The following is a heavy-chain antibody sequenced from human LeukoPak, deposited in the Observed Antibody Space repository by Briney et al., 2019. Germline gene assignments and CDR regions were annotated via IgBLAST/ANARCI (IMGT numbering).Heavy chain of an antibody. D-gene: IGHD6-19*01. CDR3: ARALGGSGWRFEY. J-gene: IGHJ4*02. V-gene: IGHV5-51*01. Sequence: GESLKISCKGSGYSFTSYWIGWVRQMPGKGLEWMGFIYPDDSNTRYSPSFQGQVTISADKSINTAYLQWSSLKASDTAMYYCARALGGSGWRFEYWGQGTLVTVSS. CDR1: GYSFTSYW. CDR2: IYPDDSNT.